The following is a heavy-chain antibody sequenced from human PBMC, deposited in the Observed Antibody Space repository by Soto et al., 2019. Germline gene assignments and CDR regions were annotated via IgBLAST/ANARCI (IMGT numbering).Heavy chain of an antibody. Sequence: TLSLTCTVSGGSISSSSYYWGWIRQPPGKGLEWIGSIYYSGSTYYNPSLKSRVTISVDTSKNQFSLKLSSVTAADTAVYYCARLWVESSGWYTGYYYYGMDVWGQGTTVTVSS. CDR3: ARLWVESSGWYTGYYYYGMDV. J-gene: IGHJ6*02. CDR2: IYYSGST. CDR1: GGSISSSSYY. D-gene: IGHD6-19*01. V-gene: IGHV4-39*01.